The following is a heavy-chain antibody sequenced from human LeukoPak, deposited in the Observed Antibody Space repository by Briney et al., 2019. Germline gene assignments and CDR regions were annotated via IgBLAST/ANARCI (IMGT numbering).Heavy chain of an antibody. V-gene: IGHV3-11*01. Sequence: GGSLRLSCAASGFTFSDYYMSWIRQAPGKGLEWVSYISSSGSTIYYADSVKGRFTISRDNAKNSLYLQMNSLRAEDTAVYYCARGPRVGYCSSTSCPGEYYYFDYWGQGTLVTVSS. J-gene: IGHJ4*02. D-gene: IGHD2-2*01. CDR2: ISSSGSTI. CDR1: GFTFSDYY. CDR3: ARGPRVGYCSSTSCPGEYYYFDY.